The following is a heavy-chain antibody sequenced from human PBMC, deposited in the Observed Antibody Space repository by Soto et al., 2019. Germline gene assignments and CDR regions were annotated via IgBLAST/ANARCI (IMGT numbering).Heavy chain of an antibody. CDR3: ARDPARVVRGVISGDFDF. CDR1: GFTFSSYG. V-gene: IGHV3-33*01. J-gene: IGHJ4*02. Sequence: GGSLRLSCAASGFTFSSYGMHWVRQAPGKGLEWVAVIWYDGSNKYYADSVKGRFTISRDNSKNTLYLQMNSLRAEDTAVYYCARDPARVVRGVISGDFDFWGQGTLVTVSS. CDR2: IWYDGSNK. D-gene: IGHD3-10*01.